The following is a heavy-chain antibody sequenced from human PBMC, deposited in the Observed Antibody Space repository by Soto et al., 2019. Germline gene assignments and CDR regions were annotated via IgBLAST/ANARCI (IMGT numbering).Heavy chain of an antibody. CDR1: GFTFSSYA. D-gene: IGHD6-13*01. J-gene: IGHJ6*02. V-gene: IGHV3-30-3*01. Sequence: QVQLVESGGGVVQPGRSLRLSCAASGFTFSSYAMHWVRQAPGKGLAWVAVISYDGSNKYYADSVKGRFTISRDNSKNTLYLQMNSLRAEDTAVYYCAEGGLIGSSWLNYYGMDVWGQGTTVTVSS. CDR3: AEGGLIGSSWLNYYGMDV. CDR2: ISYDGSNK.